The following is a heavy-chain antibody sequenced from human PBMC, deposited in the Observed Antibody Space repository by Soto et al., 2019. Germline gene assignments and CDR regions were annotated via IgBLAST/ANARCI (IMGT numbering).Heavy chain of an antibody. V-gene: IGHV3-33*01. Sequence: GGSLRLSCAASGFTFSSYGMHWVRQAPGKGLEWVAVIWYDGSNKYYADSVKGRFTISRDNSKNTLYLQMNSLRAEDTAVYYCARDLGVCSSTSCALLVPYYYYGMDVWGQGTTVTVSS. CDR2: IWYDGSNK. CDR3: ARDLGVCSSTSCALLVPYYYYGMDV. CDR1: GFTFSSYG. J-gene: IGHJ6*02. D-gene: IGHD2-2*01.